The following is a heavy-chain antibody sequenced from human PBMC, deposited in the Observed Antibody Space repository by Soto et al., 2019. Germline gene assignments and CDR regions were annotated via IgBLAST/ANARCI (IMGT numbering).Heavy chain of an antibody. J-gene: IGHJ6*02. CDR3: ARGSGSFVYGMDV. CDR2: INPSTGST. Sequence: ASVKVSCKASGYSFTTYFVHWVRQAPGQGFEWMGRINPSTGSTTYPQKFQGRVTMTRDTSTSTVYMEVSSLTSEDTAVFYCARGSGSFVYGMDVWGQGTKVTVSS. CDR1: GYSFTTYF. D-gene: IGHD3-10*01. V-gene: IGHV1-46*01.